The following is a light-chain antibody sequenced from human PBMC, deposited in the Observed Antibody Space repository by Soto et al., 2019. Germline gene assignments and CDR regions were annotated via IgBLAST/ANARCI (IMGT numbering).Light chain of an antibody. Sequence: EIVLTQSPGTLSLSPVVSATLPCRASQFISSRNLAWDQQKPGQAPRLLIYGASSRATGVPDRFNGSGSGTDFTLTISRLEPEDFAVYYCQQYGSSPTFGQGTKVDIK. J-gene: IGKJ1*01. CDR2: GAS. CDR3: QQYGSSPT. CDR1: QFISSRN. V-gene: IGKV3-20*01.